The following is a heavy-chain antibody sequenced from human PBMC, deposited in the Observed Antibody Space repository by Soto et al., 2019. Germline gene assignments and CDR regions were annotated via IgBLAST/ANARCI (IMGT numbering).Heavy chain of an antibody. CDR2: IIPIFGTA. D-gene: IGHD3-9*01. CDR3: ARLYYDISLGWFDP. V-gene: IGHV1-69*01. Sequence: QVQLVQSGAEVKKPGSSVKVSCTASGGTFSSYAISWVRQAPGQGLEWMGGIIPIFGTANYAQKFQGRVTITADESTSTAYMELSSLRSEDTAVYYCARLYYDISLGWFDPWGQGTLVTVSS. J-gene: IGHJ5*02. CDR1: GGTFSSYA.